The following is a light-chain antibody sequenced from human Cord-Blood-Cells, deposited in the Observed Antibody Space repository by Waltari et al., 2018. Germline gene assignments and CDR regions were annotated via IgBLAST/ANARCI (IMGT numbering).Light chain of an antibody. CDR1: SSNIGSNY. V-gene: IGLV1-47*01. CDR3: AAWDDSLSGPV. J-gene: IGLJ2*01. Sequence: QSVLTQPPSASGTPGQRVTISCSGSSSNIGSNYVSWYQQLPGTAPKLRIYRNNQRPSGVPDRCSGSKSGTSASLAISGLRSEDEADYYCAAWDDSLSGPVFGGGTKLTVL. CDR2: RNN.